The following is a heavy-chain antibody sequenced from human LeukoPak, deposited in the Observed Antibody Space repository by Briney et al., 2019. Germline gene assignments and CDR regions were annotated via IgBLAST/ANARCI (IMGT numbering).Heavy chain of an antibody. Sequence: GGSLRLSCAAFGFTFSSYWMSWVRQAPGKGLEWVSVIYSGGSTYYADSVKGRFTISRDNSKNTLYLQMNSLRVEDTAVYYCARVGSETTSLYFDLWGRGTLVTGSS. CDR1: GFTFSSYW. V-gene: IGHV3-66*01. D-gene: IGHD4-17*01. CDR3: ARVGSETTSLYFDL. J-gene: IGHJ2*01. CDR2: IYSGGST.